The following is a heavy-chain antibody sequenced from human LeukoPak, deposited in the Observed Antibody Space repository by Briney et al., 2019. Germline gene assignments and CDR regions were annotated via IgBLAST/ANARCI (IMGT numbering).Heavy chain of an antibody. Sequence: PSETLSLTCTVSGGSISSGGYYWSWIRQHPGKGLEWIGYIYYSGSTYYNPSLKSRVTISVDTSKNQLSLKLSSVTAADTAVYYCARRMGQLLPFDYWGQGTLVTVSS. J-gene: IGHJ4*02. CDR2: IYYSGST. D-gene: IGHD1-26*01. V-gene: IGHV4-31*03. CDR1: GGSISSGGYY. CDR3: ARRMGQLLPFDY.